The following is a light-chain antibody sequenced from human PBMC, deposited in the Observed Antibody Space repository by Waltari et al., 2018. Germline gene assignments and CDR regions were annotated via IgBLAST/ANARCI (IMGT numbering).Light chain of an antibody. CDR1: TGPVPSGLP. CDR2: RTS. J-gene: IGLJ1*01. V-gene: IGLV7-46*01. Sequence: QAVVTQEPSVTVSPGGTVTLTCASSTGPVPSGLPPCWIPQKPGQAPRILISRTSDKKSWTPARFSGSLIGAKAALTLSGALPEDEADYYCLLSYSGTFYVFGTGTKVTVL. CDR3: LLSYSGTFYV.